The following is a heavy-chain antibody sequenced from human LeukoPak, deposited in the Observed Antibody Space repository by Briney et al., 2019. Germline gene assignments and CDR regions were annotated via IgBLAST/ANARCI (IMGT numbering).Heavy chain of an antibody. Sequence: SETLSLTCTVSGGSISSSSYYWGWIRQPPGKGLEWIGSIYYSGSTYYNPSLKSRVTISVDTSKNQFSLKLSSVTAADTAVYYCAGPSDMVRGPSTGYWGQGTLVTVSS. D-gene: IGHD3-10*01. CDR3: AGPSDMVRGPSTGY. CDR1: GGSISSSSYY. J-gene: IGHJ4*02. CDR2: IYYSGST. V-gene: IGHV4-39*07.